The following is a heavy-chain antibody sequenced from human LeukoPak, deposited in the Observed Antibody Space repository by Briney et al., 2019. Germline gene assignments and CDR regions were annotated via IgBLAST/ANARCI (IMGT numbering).Heavy chain of an antibody. CDR2: FDPEDGET. Sequence: ASVKVSCKVSGYTRTELSMHWVRQAPGKGLEWMGGFDPEDGETIYAQKFQGRVTMTEDTSTDTAYMELSSLRSEDTAVYYCATGAFLGLPFDYWGQGTLVTVSS. CDR3: ATGAFLGLPFDY. J-gene: IGHJ4*02. CDR1: GYTRTELS. V-gene: IGHV1-24*01. D-gene: IGHD2/OR15-2a*01.